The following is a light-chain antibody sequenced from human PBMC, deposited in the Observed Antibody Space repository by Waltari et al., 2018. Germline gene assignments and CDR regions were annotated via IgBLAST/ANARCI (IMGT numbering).Light chain of an antibody. V-gene: IGKV3-20*01. CDR3: QQYSSSVMYT. Sequence: FLTQPPDTRSLSPGERATLPGRASQSVSRSRLAWYQHKPGQAPRLLMYAASTRATCIPDRFSGSGSGTDFSLSISRVEPEDFAVYYCQQYSSSVMYTFGQGTKLEIK. CDR2: AAS. J-gene: IGKJ2*01. CDR1: QSVSRSR.